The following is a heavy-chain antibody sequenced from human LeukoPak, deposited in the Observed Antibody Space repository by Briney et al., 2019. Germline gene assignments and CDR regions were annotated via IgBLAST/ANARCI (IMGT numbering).Heavy chain of an antibody. CDR3: VRDLGEMPTIS. J-gene: IGHJ4*02. V-gene: IGHV3-7*01. CDR2: IKEDGSDK. D-gene: IGHD5-24*01. CDR1: GFTFDDYA. Sequence: GGSLRLSCAASGFTFDDYAMHWVRQAPGKGLEWVANIKEDGSDKYYVDSVKGRFTISRDNAKNSLYLQMNSLRAEDTAVYYCVRDLGEMPTISWGQGTLVTVSS.